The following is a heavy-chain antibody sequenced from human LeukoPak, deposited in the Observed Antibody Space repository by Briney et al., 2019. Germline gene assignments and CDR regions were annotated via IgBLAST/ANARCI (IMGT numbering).Heavy chain of an antibody. V-gene: IGHV1-2*02. CDR1: GYTFTGYY. J-gene: IGHJ4*02. CDR3: ARDPKVVPAAAIDY. D-gene: IGHD2-2*01. CDR2: INPNSSGT. Sequence: ASVKVSCKASGYTFTGYYMHWVRQAPGQGLEWMGWINPNSSGTNYAQKFQGRVTMARDTSISTAYMELSRLRSDDTAVYYCARDPKVVPAAAIDYWGQGTLVTVSS.